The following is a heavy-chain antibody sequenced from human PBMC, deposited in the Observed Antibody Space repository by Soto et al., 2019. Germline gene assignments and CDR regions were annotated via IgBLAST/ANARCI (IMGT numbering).Heavy chain of an antibody. V-gene: IGHV4-59*01. J-gene: IGHJ4*02. CDR3: ARSWGYYFDY. D-gene: IGHD3-16*01. Sequence: PSETLSLTYTVSVGSISSYYWSWIRQPPGKGPEWIGYIYYSGSTNYNPSLKSRVTISVDTSKNQFSLKLSSVTAADTAVYYCARSWGYYFDYWGQGTLVTVS. CDR1: VGSISSYY. CDR2: IYYSGST.